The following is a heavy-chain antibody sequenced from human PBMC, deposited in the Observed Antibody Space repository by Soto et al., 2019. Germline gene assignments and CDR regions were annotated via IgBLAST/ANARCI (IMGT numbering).Heavy chain of an antibody. CDR3: ARGEPVVPAANYYYYGMDV. Sequence: GGSLRLSCAASGFTFSDYYMSWIRQAPGKGLEWVSYISSSGSTIYYADSVKGRFTISRDNAKNSLYLQMNSLRAEDTAVYYCARGEPVVPAANYYYYGMDVWGQGTTVTVSS. V-gene: IGHV3-11*01. J-gene: IGHJ6*02. D-gene: IGHD2-2*01. CDR2: ISSSGSTI. CDR1: GFTFSDYY.